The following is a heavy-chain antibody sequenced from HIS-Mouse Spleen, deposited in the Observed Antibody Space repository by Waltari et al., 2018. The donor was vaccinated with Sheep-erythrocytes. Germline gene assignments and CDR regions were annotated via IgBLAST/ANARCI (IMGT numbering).Heavy chain of an antibody. Sequence: QVQLVQSGAEVKKPGSSVKVSCKASGGTFSSYAISWVRQAPGQGLEWMGGIIHSFGKANYAQKFRGRVTITADESTSTAYMELSSLRSEDTAVYYWARDTSSDSSGWHDAFDIWGQGTMVTVSS. CDR2: IIHSFGKA. V-gene: IGHV1-69*01. D-gene: IGHD6-19*01. CDR1: GGTFSSYA. CDR3: ARDTSSDSSGWHDAFDI. J-gene: IGHJ3*02.